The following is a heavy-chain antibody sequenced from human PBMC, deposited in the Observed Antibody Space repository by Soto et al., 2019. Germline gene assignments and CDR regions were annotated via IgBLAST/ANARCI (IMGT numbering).Heavy chain of an antibody. V-gene: IGHV1-3*01. J-gene: IGHJ1*01. Sequence: EASAQASCKASAYTFTSYAMHCVRQAPGQRLEWMGWINAGNGNTKYSQEFQGRVNITRDTYASTAYMELSSLRSEETAVYYCARDPGGSYPRGYFQHWGQGTLVTVSS. CDR2: INAGNGNT. D-gene: IGHD1-26*01. CDR1: AYTFTSYA. CDR3: ARDPGGSYPRGYFQH.